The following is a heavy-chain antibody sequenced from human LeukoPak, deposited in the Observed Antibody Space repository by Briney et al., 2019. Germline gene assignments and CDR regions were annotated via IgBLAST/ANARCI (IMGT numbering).Heavy chain of an antibody. CDR3: ARDSYDSSGSYFFLKLLDY. D-gene: IGHD3-22*01. V-gene: IGHV1-18*01. CDR1: GYTFTSYG. J-gene: IGHJ4*02. Sequence: ASVKDSCKVSGYTFTSYGINWVRQAPGQGLEWMGWITPFNGNTDYAQKFQGRVTMTTDTSTNTAYMELRSLRSDDTAVYYCARDSYDSSGSYFFLKLLDYWGQGTLVAVSS. CDR2: ITPFNGNT.